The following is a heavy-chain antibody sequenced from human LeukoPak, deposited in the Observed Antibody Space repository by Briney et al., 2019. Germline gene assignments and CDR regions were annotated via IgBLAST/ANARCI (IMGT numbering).Heavy chain of an antibody. CDR1: GYTFTGYY. J-gene: IGHJ6*02. D-gene: IGHD3-3*01. V-gene: IGHV1-2*06. Sequence: ASVTVSCKASGYTFTGYYMHWVRQAPGQGPEWMGRINPNSGGTNYAQKFQGRVTMTRDTSISTAYMELSRLTSDDTAVYYCARALFGVLPGVMDVWGQGTTVTVSS. CDR2: INPNSGGT. CDR3: ARALFGVLPGVMDV.